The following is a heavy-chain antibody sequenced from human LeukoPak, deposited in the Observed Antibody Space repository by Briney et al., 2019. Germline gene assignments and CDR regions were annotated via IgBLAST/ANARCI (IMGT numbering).Heavy chain of an antibody. CDR2: TFYSGST. V-gene: IGHV4-39*01. CDR1: GDSISSSSYY. Sequence: PSETLSLTCTVSGDSISSSSYYWDWIRQPPGKGLEWIGSTFYSGSTYYNPSLKSRVTISVDTSKNQFSLKLRSVSAADTAVYYCARLKSRLASFDIWGQGTMVTVSS. CDR3: ARLKSRLASFDI. D-gene: IGHD3-9*01. J-gene: IGHJ3*02.